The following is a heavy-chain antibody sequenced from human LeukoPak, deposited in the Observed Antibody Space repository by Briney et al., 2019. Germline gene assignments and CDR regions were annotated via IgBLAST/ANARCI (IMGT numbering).Heavy chain of an antibody. CDR1: GFTFDDYA. V-gene: IGHV3-9*01. D-gene: IGHD6-19*01. J-gene: IGHJ3*02. CDR2: ISWNSGSI. Sequence: PGRSLRLSCAVSGFTFDDYAMHWVRQAPGKGLEWVSGISWNSGSIGYADSVKGRFAISRDNAKNSLYLQMNSLRAEDTALYYCAKTNLAVAGHDAFDIWGQGTMVTVSS. CDR3: AKTNLAVAGHDAFDI.